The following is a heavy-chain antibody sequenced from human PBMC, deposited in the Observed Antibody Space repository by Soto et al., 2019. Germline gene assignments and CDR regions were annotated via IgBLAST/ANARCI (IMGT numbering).Heavy chain of an antibody. J-gene: IGHJ4*02. CDR1: GGTFSSYA. V-gene: IGHV1-69*06. CDR3: ARGPQDGVTDFDY. Sequence: SVKVSCKASGGTFSSYAISWVRQAPGQGLEWMGGIIPIFGTANYAQKFQGRVTITADKSTSTAYMELSSLRSEDTAVYYCARGPQDGVTDFDYWGQGTLVTVSS. D-gene: IGHD4-4*01. CDR2: IIPIFGTA.